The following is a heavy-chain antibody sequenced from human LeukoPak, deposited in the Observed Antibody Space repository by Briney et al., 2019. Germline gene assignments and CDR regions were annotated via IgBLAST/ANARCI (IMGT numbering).Heavy chain of an antibody. J-gene: IGHJ6*02. CDR1: GGSISSSSYY. D-gene: IGHD2/OR15-2a*01. V-gene: IGHV4-39*01. CDR2: IYYSGST. CDR3: ARAHSIASYYYGVDV. Sequence: SETLSLTCTVSGGSISSSSYYWGWVRQPPGKGLEWIGSIYYSGSTYYNPSLKSRVTISVDTSKNQFSLRVSSVTAADTAVYYCARAHSIASYYYGVDVWGQGTTVTVSS.